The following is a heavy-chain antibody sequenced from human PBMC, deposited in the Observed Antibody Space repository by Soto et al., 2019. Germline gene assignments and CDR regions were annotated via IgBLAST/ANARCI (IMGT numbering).Heavy chain of an antibody. CDR3: VRGGSANYYGLFDS. D-gene: IGHD1-26*01. J-gene: IGHJ4*02. V-gene: IGHV3-74*03. Sequence: EVQLVESGGGLVQPGGSLRLSCAASGFTFSSYWMHWVRQVPGKGLVWVSRIKSDASTIMYADSVKSRFTISRDNAKNTLYLQVNSLRPEDTAVYYCVRGGSANYYGLFDSWGQGTLVTVSS. CDR1: GFTFSSYW. CDR2: IKSDASTI.